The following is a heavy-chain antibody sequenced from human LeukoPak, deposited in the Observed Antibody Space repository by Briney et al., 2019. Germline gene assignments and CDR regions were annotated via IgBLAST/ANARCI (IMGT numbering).Heavy chain of an antibody. J-gene: IGHJ4*02. CDR3: AGDTVTRVY. V-gene: IGHV4-39*01. CDR1: GGSISSSSYY. Sequence: PSETLSLTCSVSGGSISSSSYYWGGIRQPPGKGLEWIASIYYSGSTYYNPSLKSRVTIFIDTSKNQFSLKLSSVTAADTAVYYCAGDTVTRVYWGQGTLVTVSS. D-gene: IGHD4-17*01. CDR2: IYYSGST.